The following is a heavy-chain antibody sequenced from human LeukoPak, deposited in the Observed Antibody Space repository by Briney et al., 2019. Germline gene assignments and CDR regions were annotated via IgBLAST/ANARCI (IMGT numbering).Heavy chain of an antibody. J-gene: IGHJ4*02. CDR1: GFTFSSYG. CDR2: IRYDGSNK. Sequence: GGSLRLSCAASGFTFSSYGMHWVRQAPGKGLERVAFIRYDGSNKYYADSVKGRFTISRDNSKNTLYLQMNSLRAEDTAVYYCARDQSPGPPLIDYWGQGALVTVPS. D-gene: IGHD1-1*01. V-gene: IGHV3-30*02. CDR3: ARDQSPGPPLIDY.